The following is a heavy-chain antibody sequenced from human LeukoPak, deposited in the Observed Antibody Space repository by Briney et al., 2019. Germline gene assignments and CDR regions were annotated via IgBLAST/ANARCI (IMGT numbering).Heavy chain of an antibody. J-gene: IGHJ3*02. Sequence: GGSLRLSCAASGFTFSSYWMSWVRQAPGKGLEWVANIKQDGSEKYYVDSVKGRFTISRDNAKNSLYLQMNSLRAEDTAVYYCAREAPRGHDTGYAFDIWGQGTMVTVSS. V-gene: IGHV3-7*01. CDR3: AREAPRGHDTGYAFDI. D-gene: IGHD3-9*01. CDR1: GFTFSSYW. CDR2: IKQDGSEK.